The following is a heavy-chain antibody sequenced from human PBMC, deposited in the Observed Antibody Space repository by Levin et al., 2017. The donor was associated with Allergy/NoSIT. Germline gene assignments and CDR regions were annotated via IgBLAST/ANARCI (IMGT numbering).Heavy chain of an antibody. Sequence: GGSLRLSCAASGFIFSSYGMHWVRQAPGKGLEWVALISSDGSNKYYADSVKGRFTISRDNSKNTLYLQMNSLRAEDTAVYYCTNENYYGSGSYPDYWGQGTLVTVSS. CDR3: TNENYYGSGSYPDY. CDR1: GFIFSSYG. J-gene: IGHJ4*02. V-gene: IGHV3-30*18. D-gene: IGHD3-10*01. CDR2: ISSDGSNK.